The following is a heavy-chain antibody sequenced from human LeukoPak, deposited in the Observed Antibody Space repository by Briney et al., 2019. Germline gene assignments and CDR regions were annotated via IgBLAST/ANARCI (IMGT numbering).Heavy chain of an antibody. D-gene: IGHD6-25*01. CDR2: ISWNSISI. V-gene: IGHV3-9*01. CDR3: AKSAGFTWFDP. Sequence: PGRSLRLSCAASGFTFDDYAMHWVRQAPGKGLEWVSGISWNSISIGYADSVKGRFTISRDNAKNSLYLQMNSLRAEGTALYYCAKSAGFTWFDPWGLGTLVTVSS. J-gene: IGHJ5*02. CDR1: GFTFDDYA.